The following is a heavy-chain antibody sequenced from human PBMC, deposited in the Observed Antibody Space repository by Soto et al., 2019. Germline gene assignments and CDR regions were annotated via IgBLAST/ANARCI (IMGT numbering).Heavy chain of an antibody. Sequence: ASVKVSCKASGYTFTSYGISWVRQAPGQGLEWMGWISAYNGNTNYAQKLQGRVTMTTDTSTSTAYMELRSLRSDDTAVYYCERVPIPITMPAYYFDYCGKGTLGTVS. D-gene: IGHD3-10*01. CDR1: GYTFTSYG. V-gene: IGHV1-18*04. CDR3: ERVPIPITMPAYYFDY. J-gene: IGHJ4*02. CDR2: ISAYNGNT.